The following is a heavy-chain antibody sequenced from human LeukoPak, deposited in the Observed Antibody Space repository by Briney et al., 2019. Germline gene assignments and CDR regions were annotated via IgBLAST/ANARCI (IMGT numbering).Heavy chain of an antibody. J-gene: IGHJ3*02. CDR2: IYSGGST. CDR1: GLTVSSNY. Sequence: GGSLRLSCAASGLTVSSNYMSWVRQAPGKGLEWVSVIYSGGSTYYADSVKGRFTISRHNSKNTLYLQMNSLRAEDTAVYYCARGPRRDAFDIWGQGTMVTVSS. V-gene: IGHV3-53*04. CDR3: ARGPRRDAFDI.